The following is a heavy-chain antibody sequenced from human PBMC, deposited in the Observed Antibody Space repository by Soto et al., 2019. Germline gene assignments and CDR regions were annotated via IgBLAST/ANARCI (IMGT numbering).Heavy chain of an antibody. CDR3: ATSNTTCPGCYS. D-gene: IGHD2-2*01. CDR2: INHSGST. Sequence: SETLSLTCAVYGGSFSGYYWSWIRQPPGKGLEWIGEINHSGSTNYNPSLKSRVTISVDTSKNQFSLNLSSVTAADTAIYYCATSNTTCPGCYSWGQGTRVTVSS. V-gene: IGHV4-34*01. J-gene: IGHJ5*02. CDR1: GGSFSGYY.